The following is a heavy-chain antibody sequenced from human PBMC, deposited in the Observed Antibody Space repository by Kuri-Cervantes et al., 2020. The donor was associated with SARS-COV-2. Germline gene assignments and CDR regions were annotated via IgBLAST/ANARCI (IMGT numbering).Heavy chain of an antibody. CDR1: GFTFSSYS. Sequence: GESLKISCAASGFTFSSYSMNWVRQAPGKGLEWVSSPSSSSSYIYYADSVKGRFTISRDNAKNSLYLQMNSLRAEDTAVYYCARDWAGTEGFDAFDIWGQGTMVTVSS. CDR3: ARDWAGTEGFDAFDI. CDR2: PSSSSSYI. V-gene: IGHV3-21*01. D-gene: IGHD3/OR15-3a*01. J-gene: IGHJ3*02.